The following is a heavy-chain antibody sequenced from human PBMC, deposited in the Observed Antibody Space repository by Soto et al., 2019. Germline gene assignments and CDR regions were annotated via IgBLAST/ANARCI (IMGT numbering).Heavy chain of an antibody. V-gene: IGHV3-30*18. CDR3: AKDLLGPGRAYGMDV. CDR2: ISYDGSNK. D-gene: IGHD7-27*01. CDR1: GFTFSSYG. J-gene: IGHJ6*02. Sequence: QVQLVESGGGVVQPGRSLRLSCAASGFTFSSYGMHGVRQAPGKGLEWGAVISYDGSNKYYADSVKGRFTISRDNSKNTLSLQMNSMRAEDTAVSYCAKDLLGPGRAYGMDVWGQGTTVTVSS.